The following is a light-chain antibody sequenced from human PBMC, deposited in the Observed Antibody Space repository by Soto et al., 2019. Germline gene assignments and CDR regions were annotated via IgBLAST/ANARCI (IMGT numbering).Light chain of an antibody. V-gene: IGLV2-11*01. CDR1: SSDVGGYNY. Sequence: QSALTQPRSVSGSPGQSVTISCTGTSSDVGGYNYVSWYQQHPGKAPKLMIYDVTKRPSGVPDRFSGSKSGNTASLTISGLQAEDEADYYCCSYAGSYTYDFATGTKVTVL. J-gene: IGLJ1*01. CDR3: CSYAGSYTYD. CDR2: DVT.